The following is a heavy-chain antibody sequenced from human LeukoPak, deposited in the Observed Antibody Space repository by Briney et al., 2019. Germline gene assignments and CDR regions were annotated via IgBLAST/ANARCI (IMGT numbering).Heavy chain of an antibody. Sequence: ASVKASCKASGYTFTGYYMHWVRQAPGQGLEWMGWINPNSGGTNYAQKFQGRVTMTRDTSISTAYMELSRLRSDDTAVYYCARYEFWSGTDYYMDVWGKGTTVTVSS. CDR2: INPNSGGT. CDR1: GYTFTGYY. V-gene: IGHV1-2*02. J-gene: IGHJ6*03. CDR3: ARYEFWSGTDYYMDV. D-gene: IGHD3-3*01.